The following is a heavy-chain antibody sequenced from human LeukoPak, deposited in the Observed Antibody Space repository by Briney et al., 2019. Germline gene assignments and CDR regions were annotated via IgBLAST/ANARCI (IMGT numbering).Heavy chain of an antibody. Sequence: GSLRLSCAASGFSFSTYGMHWVRQAPGKGLEWVTVISYDGSNKYYADSVKGRFTISRDNSKNTLYLQMNSLRAEDTAVYYCAKDMALVVVTDNGMDVWGQGTTVTVSS. CDR1: GFSFSTYG. J-gene: IGHJ6*02. D-gene: IGHD2-21*02. V-gene: IGHV3-30*18. CDR3: AKDMALVVVTDNGMDV. CDR2: ISYDGSNK.